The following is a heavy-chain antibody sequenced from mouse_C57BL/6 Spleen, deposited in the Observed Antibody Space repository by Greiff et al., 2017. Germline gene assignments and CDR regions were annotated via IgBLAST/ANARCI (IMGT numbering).Heavy chain of an antibody. CDR2: IYPGSGNT. Sequence: QVQLQQSGAELVRPGASVKLSCKASDYTFTDYYINWVKQRPGQGLEWIARIYPGSGNTYYNEKFKGKATLTAEKSSSTAYMQLSSLTSEDSAVYFCARDLYYSNYDWYFDVWGTGTTVTVSS. J-gene: IGHJ1*03. V-gene: IGHV1-76*01. CDR3: ARDLYYSNYDWYFDV. D-gene: IGHD2-5*01. CDR1: DYTFTDYY.